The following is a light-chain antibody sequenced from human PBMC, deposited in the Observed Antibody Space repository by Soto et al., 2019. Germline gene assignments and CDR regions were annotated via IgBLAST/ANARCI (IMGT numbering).Light chain of an antibody. V-gene: IGKV1-27*01. CDR1: RDISSS. J-gene: IGKJ2*01. CDR2: AAS. CDR3: QKYNNAPTT. Sequence: DVQMTQSPSSLSASVGDRVTITCRASRDISSSLAWYQQKPGKVPKLLIYAASTLHAGAQSRFSGSGSGTFFTLTINNLQPEDVATYYCQKYNNAPTTFGRGTRLEIK.